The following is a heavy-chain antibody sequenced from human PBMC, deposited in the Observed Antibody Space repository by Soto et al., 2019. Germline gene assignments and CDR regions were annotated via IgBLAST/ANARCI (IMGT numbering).Heavy chain of an antibody. D-gene: IGHD2-15*01. CDR1: GYTFTGHY. CDR2: IGPIFGTA. V-gene: IGHV1-69*01. CDR3: ARGSGRGSLGDY. Sequence: QVQLVQSGAEVKESGASVKVSCKASGYTFTGHYIHWVRQAPGQGFEWVGEIGPIFGTANYAQKFQGRVTITADESTSTAYMELSSLRSEDTAVYYCARGSGRGSLGDYWGQGTLVTVSS. J-gene: IGHJ4*02.